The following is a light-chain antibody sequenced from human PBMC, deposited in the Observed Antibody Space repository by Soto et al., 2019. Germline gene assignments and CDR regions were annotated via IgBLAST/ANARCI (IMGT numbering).Light chain of an antibody. CDR1: QSISNW. CDR3: QQHNSYWT. J-gene: IGKJ1*01. V-gene: IGKV1-5*01. Sequence: DIQLTQSTSTLSASLGDRVTITCRASQSISNWLAWYQQKPGKAPQLLIYDASSLESGVPSRFSGRGSGTEFTLTISSLQPDDFATYYCQQHNSYWTFGQGTKVDIK. CDR2: DAS.